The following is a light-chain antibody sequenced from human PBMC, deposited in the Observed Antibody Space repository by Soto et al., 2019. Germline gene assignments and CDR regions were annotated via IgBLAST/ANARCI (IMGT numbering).Light chain of an antibody. V-gene: IGLV2-11*01. J-gene: IGLJ2*01. Sequence: QSALTQPRSVSGSPKQSVTISCTGTSSDVGTYNYVSWFQQHPGKAPKLMISDVSKRPSGVPDRFSGSKSGNTASLTISGLQAEDEADYYCCSYAGRYILLFGGGTKLTVL. CDR2: DVS. CDR3: CSYAGRYILL. CDR1: SSDVGTYNY.